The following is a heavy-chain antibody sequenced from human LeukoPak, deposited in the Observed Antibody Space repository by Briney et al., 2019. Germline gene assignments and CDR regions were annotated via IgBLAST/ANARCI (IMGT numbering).Heavy chain of an antibody. CDR2: IKSKTDGGTT. Sequence: GGSLRLSCAASGFTFSNAWMSWVRQAPGKGLEWVDRIKSKTDGGTTDYAAPVKGRFTISRDNAKNSLYLQMNSLRAEDTALYYCAKGGEAAGDFDYWGQGTLVTVSS. CDR1: GFTFSNAW. D-gene: IGHD6-13*01. CDR3: AKGGEAAGDFDY. V-gene: IGHV3-15*05. J-gene: IGHJ4*02.